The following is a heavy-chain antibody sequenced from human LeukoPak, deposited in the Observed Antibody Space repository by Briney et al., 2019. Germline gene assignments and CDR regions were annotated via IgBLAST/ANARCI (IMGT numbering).Heavy chain of an antibody. D-gene: IGHD2-2*01. CDR2: ITHSGST. CDR3: ARGQGLVVVPAAFRDYYMDV. CDR1: GGSFSGYY. V-gene: IGHV4-34*01. Sequence: KPSETLSLTCAVYGGSFSGYYWSWIRQPPGKGLEWIGEITHSGSTNYNPSLKSRVTISVDTSKNQFSLKLSSVTAADTAVYYCARGQGLVVVPAAFRDYYMDVWGKGTTVTVSS. J-gene: IGHJ6*03.